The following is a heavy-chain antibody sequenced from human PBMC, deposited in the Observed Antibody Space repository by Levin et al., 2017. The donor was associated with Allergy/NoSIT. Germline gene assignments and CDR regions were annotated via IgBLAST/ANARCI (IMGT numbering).Heavy chain of an antibody. CDR3: ARGGTYDYLLLWYFDL. CDR2: IYYSGST. Sequence: SETLSLTCTVSGGSVSSGSYYWSWIRQPPGKGLEWIGYIYYSGSTNYNPSLKSRVTISVDTSKNQFSLKLSSVTAADTAVYYCARGGTYDYLLLWYFDLWGRGTLVTVSS. CDR1: GGSVSSGSYY. V-gene: IGHV4-61*01. J-gene: IGHJ2*01. D-gene: IGHD4-11*01.